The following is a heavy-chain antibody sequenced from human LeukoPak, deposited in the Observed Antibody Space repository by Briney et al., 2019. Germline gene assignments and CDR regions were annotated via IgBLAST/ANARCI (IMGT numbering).Heavy chain of an antibody. CDR3: AREVYSYALDALDL. J-gene: IGHJ3*01. Sequence: GGSLRLSCAASGFTFSTYAIHWVRQAPGQGLEWVAVIWFDGSDKYYSDSVKGRFTISRDNSRNTLYLQMNSLRSEDTAVYYCAREVYSYALDALDLWGQGTMVTVSS. D-gene: IGHD5-18*01. CDR1: GFTFSTYA. CDR2: IWFDGSDK. V-gene: IGHV3-33*01.